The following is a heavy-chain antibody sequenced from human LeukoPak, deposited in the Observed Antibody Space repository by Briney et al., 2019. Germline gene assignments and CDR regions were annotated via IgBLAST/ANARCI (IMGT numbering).Heavy chain of an antibody. D-gene: IGHD3-10*01. V-gene: IGHV1-46*01. CDR1: GYTFTSYY. CDR3: ARGGYYGSGSYYNGEAFDI. CDR2: INPSGGST. Sequence: ASVKVSCKASGYTFTSYYMHWVRQAPGQGLEWMGIINPSGGSTSYAQKFQGRVTMTRDMSTSTVYMELSSLRSEDTAVYYCARGGYYGSGSYYNGEAFDIWGQGTMVTVSS. J-gene: IGHJ3*02.